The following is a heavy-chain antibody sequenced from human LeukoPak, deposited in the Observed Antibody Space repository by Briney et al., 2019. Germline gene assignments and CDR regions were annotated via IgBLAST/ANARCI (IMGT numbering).Heavy chain of an antibody. CDR2: INPYNIDT. J-gene: IGHJ3*02. CDR1: GYTFSNYG. CDR3: AREDRNAFDI. Sequence: ASVKVSCKASGYTFSNYGVNWVRQAPGQGLEWMGWINPYNIDTLYSARFQGRVIMTRDTSTSTVYMELRGLRSDDTAVYFCAREDRNAFDIWGQGTMITVSS. D-gene: IGHD1-14*01. V-gene: IGHV1-18*01.